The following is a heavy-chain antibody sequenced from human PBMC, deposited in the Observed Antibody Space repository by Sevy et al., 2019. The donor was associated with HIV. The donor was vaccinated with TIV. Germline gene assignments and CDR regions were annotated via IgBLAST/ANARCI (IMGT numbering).Heavy chain of an antibody. V-gene: IGHV3-23*01. CDR3: ARVPAAYCGLDV. Sequence: GGSLRLSCAASGFTFSSYAMSWVRQAPGKGLEWVSAISGSGGSTYYADSVKGRFTISRDNSKNTLYLQMNSLRAEDTAVYSCARVPAAYCGLDVWGQGTTVTVSS. D-gene: IGHD2-2*01. J-gene: IGHJ6*02. CDR2: ISGSGGST. CDR1: GFTFSSYA.